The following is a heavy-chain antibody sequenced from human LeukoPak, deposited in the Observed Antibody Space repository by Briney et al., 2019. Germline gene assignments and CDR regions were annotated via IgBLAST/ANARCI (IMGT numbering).Heavy chain of an antibody. D-gene: IGHD6-13*01. CDR2: ISAYNGNT. J-gene: IGHJ6*02. CDR1: GYTFTSYG. V-gene: IGHV1-18*01. Sequence: GASVKVSCKASGYTFTSYGISWVRQAPGQGLEWMGWISAYNGNTNYAQKLQGRVTMTTDTSTSTAYMELRSLRSDDTAVYYCARDSERPLQQPYGPRTQEYGMDVWGQGTTVTVSS. CDR3: ARDSERPLQQPYGPRTQEYGMDV.